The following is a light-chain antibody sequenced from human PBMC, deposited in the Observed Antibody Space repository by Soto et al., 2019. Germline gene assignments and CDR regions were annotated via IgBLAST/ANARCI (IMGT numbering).Light chain of an antibody. J-gene: IGKJ3*01. CDR2: DAS. CDR1: QTINNH. Sequence: EIVLTQSPDTLSLSPGERATLSCRASQTINNHLAWYQQKPGQAPRLLIYDASNRATGIPARFSGSGSGTDFTLTISSLEPEDFAVYYCQQRSIWPPITFGPGTKVDIK. V-gene: IGKV3-11*01. CDR3: QQRSIWPPIT.